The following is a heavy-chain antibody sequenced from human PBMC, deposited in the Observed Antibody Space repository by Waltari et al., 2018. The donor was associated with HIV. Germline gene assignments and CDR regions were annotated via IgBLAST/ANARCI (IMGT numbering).Heavy chain of an antibody. D-gene: IGHD3-10*01. CDR2: INHSGST. CDR1: GGSFSGYY. V-gene: IGHV4-34*01. J-gene: IGHJ5*02. Sequence: QVQLQQWGAGLLKPSETLSLTCAVYGGSFSGYYWSWIRQPPGKGLEWIGEINHSGSTNYNPSLKSRVTISVDTSKNQFSLKLSSVTAADTAVYYCARGHYYGSGTHYKGWFDPWGQGTLVTVSS. CDR3: ARGHYYGSGTHYKGWFDP.